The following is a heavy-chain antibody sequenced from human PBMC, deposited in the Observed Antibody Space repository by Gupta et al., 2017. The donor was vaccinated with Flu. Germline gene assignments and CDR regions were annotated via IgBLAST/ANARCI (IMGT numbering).Heavy chain of an antibody. D-gene: IGHD1-26*01. CDR3: ARMGPIGRRFDS. CDR2: IYHDGHT. Sequence: QVQLQESGPGLVKPSETLSLTCSVSGYSISSDYYWGWVRQSPGEGLEWIATIYHDGHTFYKPSLSSRVTILMDMSRNQFSLKLNSVNAGDTAVYYCARMGPIGRRFDSWGQGTQVTVSS. CDR1: GYSISSDYY. J-gene: IGHJ4*02. V-gene: IGHV4-38-2*02.